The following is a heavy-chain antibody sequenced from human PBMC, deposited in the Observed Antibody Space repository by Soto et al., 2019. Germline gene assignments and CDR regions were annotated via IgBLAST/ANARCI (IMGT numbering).Heavy chain of an antibody. V-gene: IGHV4-39*01. CDR2: ISYSGIT. J-gene: IGHJ4*02. Sequence: SETLSLTCSVSGGSISNTSSWGWIRQPPGKGLEWIGSISYSGITFYNPSLQSRVSISVDTSKNQFSLRLSSLTAADAALYYCARHVGYFDFWGQGSLVTVSS. CDR3: ARHVGYFDF. D-gene: IGHD1-26*01. CDR1: GGSISNTSS.